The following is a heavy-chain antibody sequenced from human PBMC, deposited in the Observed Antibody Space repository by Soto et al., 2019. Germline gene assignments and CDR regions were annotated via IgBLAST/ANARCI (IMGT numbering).Heavy chain of an antibody. J-gene: IGHJ4*02. CDR2: TYYRSRWLF. V-gene: IGHV6-1*01. CDR3: ARGGLQDFDS. CDR1: GDSVSGDTAS. Sequence: QVQLQQSGPRLVRPSETLSLTCAISGDSVSGDTASWNWIRQSPSRGLEWLARTYYRSRWLFDYAAYVKSRVMRNADSSQHQVSLQLQSVTPADTAVYYCARGGLQDFDSWGQGTLVTVSS. D-gene: IGHD4-4*01.